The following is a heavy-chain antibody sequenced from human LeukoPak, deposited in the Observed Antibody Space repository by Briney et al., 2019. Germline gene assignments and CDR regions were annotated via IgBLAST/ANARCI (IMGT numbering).Heavy chain of an antibody. CDR2: VYTSGTT. V-gene: IGHV4-4*07. CDR3: ARGTEKTRISGYYSFDH. D-gene: IGHD5-12*01. Sequence: SQTLSPICTVSGGLISGYFWAWIRQHAGKELEWIGRVYTSGTTYYNPSLESRVSISLDTFNNQFSLRVTSVTAADTAIYYCARGTEKTRISGYYSFDHWGRGLLVTVSS. CDR1: GGLISGYF. J-gene: IGHJ4*02.